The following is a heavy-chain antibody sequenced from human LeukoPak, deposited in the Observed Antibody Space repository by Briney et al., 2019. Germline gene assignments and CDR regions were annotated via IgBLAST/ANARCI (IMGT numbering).Heavy chain of an antibody. CDR2: IIPILGTA. CDR3: ARGPLTVTAYYYYYMDV. CDR1: GGTFSSYT. D-gene: IGHD4-11*01. V-gene: IGHV1-69*16. J-gene: IGHJ6*03. Sequence: GASVKVSCKASGGTFSSYTISWVRQAPGQGLEWMGRIIPILGTANYAQKFQGRVTITTDESTSTAYMELSSLRSEDTAVYYCARGPLTVTAYYYYYMDVWGKGTTVTVSS.